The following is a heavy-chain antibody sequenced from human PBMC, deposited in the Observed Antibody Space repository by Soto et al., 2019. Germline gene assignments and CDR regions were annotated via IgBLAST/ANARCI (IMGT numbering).Heavy chain of an antibody. D-gene: IGHD6-19*01. V-gene: IGHV1-3*01. CDR2: INAGNGNT. CDR1: GYTFTSYA. Sequence: QVQLVQSGAEVKKPGASVKVSCKASGYTFTSYAMHWVRQAPGQRLEWMGWINAGNGNTKYSQKFQGRVTITRDISASTAYMELSSLRSEDTAVYYCGTILAVAGMGFDPWGQGTLVTVSS. J-gene: IGHJ5*02. CDR3: GTILAVAGMGFDP.